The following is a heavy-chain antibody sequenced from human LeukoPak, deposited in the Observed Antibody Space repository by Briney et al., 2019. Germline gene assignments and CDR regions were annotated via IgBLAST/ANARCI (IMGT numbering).Heavy chain of an antibody. CDR1: GFTFDDYA. J-gene: IGHJ3*02. CDR2: ISWNSGSI. V-gene: IGHV3-9*01. Sequence: PGGSLRLSCAASGFTFDDYAMHWVRQAPGKGLEWVSGISWNSGSIGYADSVKGRFTISRDNAKNSLYLQMNSLRAEDTALYYCAKGTSIAVAGRLSDAFDIWGQGTMVTVSS. CDR3: AKGTSIAVAGRLSDAFDI. D-gene: IGHD6-19*01.